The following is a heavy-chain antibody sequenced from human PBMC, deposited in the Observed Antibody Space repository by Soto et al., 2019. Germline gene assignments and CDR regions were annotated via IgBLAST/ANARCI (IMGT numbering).Heavy chain of an antibody. CDR2: ISGSGDRT. Sequence: GGSLRLSCAASGFTFSSYAITWVRQAPGKGLEWVSVISGSGDRTYYADSVKGRFTISRDNSKNTLYLQMNSLRAEDTAVYYCAKRATGTYFDYWGQGTLVTVSS. V-gene: IGHV3-23*01. J-gene: IGHJ4*02. CDR3: AKRATGTYFDY. D-gene: IGHD1-1*01. CDR1: GFTFSSYA.